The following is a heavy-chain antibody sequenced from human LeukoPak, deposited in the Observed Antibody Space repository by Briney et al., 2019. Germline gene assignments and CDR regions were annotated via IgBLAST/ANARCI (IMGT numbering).Heavy chain of an antibody. D-gene: IGHD6-13*01. V-gene: IGHV4-59*08. CDR2: IYYSGST. CDR1: GGSISSYY. Sequence: SETLSLTCTVSGGSISSYYWSWIRQLPGKGLEWIGYIYYSGSTNYNPSIKSRVTISVDTSKNQFSLKLSSVTAADTAVYYCASLPYSSSSGFDYWGQGTLVTVSS. J-gene: IGHJ4*02. CDR3: ASLPYSSSSGFDY.